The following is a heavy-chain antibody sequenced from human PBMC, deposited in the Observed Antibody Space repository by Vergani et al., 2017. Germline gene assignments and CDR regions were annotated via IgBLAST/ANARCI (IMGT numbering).Heavy chain of an antibody. CDR3: ARGTGIGVRYFDL. D-gene: IGHD3-10*01. Sequence: QVQLQQWGAGLLKPSETLSLTCTVSGGSISSYYWSWIRQPPGKGLEWIGYIYYSGSTNYTPSLKSRVTISVDTSKNQFSLKLSSVTAADTAVYYCARGTGIGVRYFDLWGRGTLVTVSS. J-gene: IGHJ2*01. CDR1: GGSISSYY. V-gene: IGHV4-59*08. CDR2: IYYSGST.